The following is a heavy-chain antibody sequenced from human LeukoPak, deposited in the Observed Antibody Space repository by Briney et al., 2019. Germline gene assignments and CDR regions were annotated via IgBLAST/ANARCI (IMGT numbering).Heavy chain of an antibody. CDR2: MYNSGTT. D-gene: IGHD3-22*01. CDR1: GGSVSNNY. Sequence: SETLSLTCTVSGGSVSNNYWGWIRQPPGKGLEWIGYMYNSGTTNYNPSLKSRATISVDTSKNQFSLKLSSVTAADTAMYYCASNYYDSSGYYGYWGQGTLVTVSS. V-gene: IGHV4-59*02. J-gene: IGHJ4*02. CDR3: ASNYYDSSGYYGY.